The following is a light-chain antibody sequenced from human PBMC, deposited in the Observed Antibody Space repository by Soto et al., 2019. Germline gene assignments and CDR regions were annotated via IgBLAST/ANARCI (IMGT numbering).Light chain of an antibody. J-gene: IGLJ3*02. Sequence: QSVLTQPPSLSGAPGQRVPLACTWSTGYGVHWYQQFPGAAPKLLIHDNSIRPSGVPDRFSGSKSGTSASLAITELQAEDEADYYCQSYDSSLSGWVFGRGTKLTVL. CDR1: TGYG. CDR2: DNS. CDR3: QSYDSSLSGWV. V-gene: IGLV1-40*01.